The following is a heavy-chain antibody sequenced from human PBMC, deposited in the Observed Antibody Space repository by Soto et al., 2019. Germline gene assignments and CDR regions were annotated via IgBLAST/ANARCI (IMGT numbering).Heavy chain of an antibody. D-gene: IGHD6-13*01. CDR2: TYYRSKWYN. J-gene: IGHJ3*02. Sequence: PTLSLTCAISGDSVSSNSAAWNWLRQSPSRGLEWLGRTYYRSKWYNDYAVSVKSRITINPDTSKNQFSLQLNSVTPEDTAVYYCARDPYSSSWYGDAFDIWGQGTMVTVSS. CDR1: GDSVSSNSAA. CDR3: ARDPYSSSWYGDAFDI. V-gene: IGHV6-1*01.